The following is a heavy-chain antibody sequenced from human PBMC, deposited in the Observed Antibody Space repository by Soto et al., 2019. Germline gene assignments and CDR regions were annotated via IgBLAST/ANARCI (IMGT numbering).Heavy chain of an antibody. V-gene: IGHV1-18*04. D-gene: IGHD1-26*01. CDR1: GYTFTNFG. J-gene: IGHJ5*01. Sequence: QVQLVQSGAEVENPGASVKVSCEASGYTFTNFGINWVRQAPGQGLERMGWITPYNGNANYAQKHQGRLTITTDTSTSTAYMELRSLTSDDTAVYYCARAQMYSGAYHDSWGQGTLVTVSS. CDR2: ITPYNGNA. CDR3: ARAQMYSGAYHDS.